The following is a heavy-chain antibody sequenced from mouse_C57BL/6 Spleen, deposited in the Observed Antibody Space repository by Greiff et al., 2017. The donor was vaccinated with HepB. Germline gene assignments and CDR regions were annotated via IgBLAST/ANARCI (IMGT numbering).Heavy chain of an antibody. J-gene: IGHJ4*01. CDR2: IDPENGDT. CDR1: GFNIKDDY. CDR3: TRRYYYAMDY. Sequence: EVQLQQSGAELVRPGASVKLSCTASGFNIKDDYMHWVKQRPEQGLEWIGWIDPENGDTEYASKFQGKATITADTSSNTAYLQLSSLTSEDTAVYYSTRRYYYAMDYWGQGTSVTVSS. D-gene: IGHD1-1*01. V-gene: IGHV14-4*01.